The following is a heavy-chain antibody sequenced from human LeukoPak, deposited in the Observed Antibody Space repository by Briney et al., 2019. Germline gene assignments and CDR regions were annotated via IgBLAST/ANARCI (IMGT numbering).Heavy chain of an antibody. CDR1: GFPFSNFV. CDR2: ISNDGSNK. J-gene: IGHJ4*02. D-gene: IGHD5-24*01. CDR3: AREQRKRWLQPPDY. Sequence: AGRSLRLSCAASGFPFSNFVMHWVRQAPGKGLEWVAVISNDGSNKYYLDSVKGRFTISRDNSKNTLYLQMNSLRAEDTAVYYCAREQRKRWLQPPDYWGQGTLVTVSS. V-gene: IGHV3-30*03.